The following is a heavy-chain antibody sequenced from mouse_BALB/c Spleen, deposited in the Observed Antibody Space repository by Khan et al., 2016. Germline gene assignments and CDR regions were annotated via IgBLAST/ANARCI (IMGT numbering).Heavy chain of an antibody. V-gene: IGHV1-9*01. CDR3: ARGGGHPYFDY. CDR2: ILPGSGNT. CDR1: GYTFNNYW. J-gene: IGHJ2*01. Sequence: QVQLKQSGAELMKPGASVKISCKASGYTFNNYWIEWVKQRPGHGLEWIGEILPGSGNTNYTEKFKVKATFTSDTSSNTVYMQLSSLTSEDSAVYDCARGGGHPYFDYWGQGTTLTVSS.